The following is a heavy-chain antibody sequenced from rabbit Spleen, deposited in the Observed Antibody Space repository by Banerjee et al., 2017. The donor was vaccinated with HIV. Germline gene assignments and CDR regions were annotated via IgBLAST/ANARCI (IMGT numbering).Heavy chain of an antibody. CDR2: IDGGSGRT. CDR3: ARAYDSGSGYDF. Sequence: QEQLVESGGGLVTLGGSLKLSCKASGIDFSSYGISWVRQAPGKGLEWIAYIDGGSGRTYYASWVNGRFTISKTSSTTVTLQMTSLTVADTATYFCARAYDSGSGYDFWGQGTLVTVS. J-gene: IGHJ3*01. V-gene: IGHV1S45*01. CDR1: GIDFSSYG. D-gene: IGHD1-1*01.